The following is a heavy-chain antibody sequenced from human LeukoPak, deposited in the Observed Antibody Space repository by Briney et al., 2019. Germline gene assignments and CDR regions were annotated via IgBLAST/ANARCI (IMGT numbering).Heavy chain of an antibody. CDR3: AKGLPAAMTFDY. CDR1: GFTFTNYA. J-gene: IGHJ4*02. D-gene: IGHD2-2*01. V-gene: IGHV3-23*01. Sequence: GGSLRLSCAASGFTFTNYAMSWVRQAPGWGLEWVSAISGSGGSTYYADSVKGRFTISRDNPKNTLHLQMNSLRVEDTAVYYCAKGLPAAMTFDYWGQGTLVTVSS. CDR2: ISGSGGST.